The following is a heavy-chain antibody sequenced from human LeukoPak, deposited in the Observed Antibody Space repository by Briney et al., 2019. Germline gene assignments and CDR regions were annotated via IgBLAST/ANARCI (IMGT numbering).Heavy chain of an antibody. D-gene: IGHD4-17*01. Sequence: SETLSLTCSVSGGSISSRNYYWGWIRQPPGKKLEWIGSIYYSGGTYYNPSLKSRVTISVDTSKNQFSLKLNSVTAADTAVYYCAKPNWGKQTTVIYFFDYWGQGTLVTVSS. CDR2: IYYSGGT. V-gene: IGHV4-39*01. J-gene: IGHJ4*02. CDR1: GGSISSRNYY. CDR3: AKPNWGKQTTVIYFFDY.